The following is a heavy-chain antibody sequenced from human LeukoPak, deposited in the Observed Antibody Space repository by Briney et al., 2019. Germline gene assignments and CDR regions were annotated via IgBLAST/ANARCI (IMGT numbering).Heavy chain of an antibody. D-gene: IGHD4-11*01. Sequence: SETLSLTCTVSGGSISSSSYYWGWIRQPPGKGLEWIGSIYYSGSTYYNPSLKSRVTISVDTSKNQFSLKLSSVTAADTAVYYCARQRDTVTTSAFDYWGQGTLVTVSS. CDR3: ARQRDTVTTSAFDY. J-gene: IGHJ4*02. V-gene: IGHV4-39*01. CDR2: IYYSGST. CDR1: GGSISSSSYY.